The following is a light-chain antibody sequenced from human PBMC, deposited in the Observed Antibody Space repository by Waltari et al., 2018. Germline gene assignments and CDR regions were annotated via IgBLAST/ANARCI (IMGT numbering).Light chain of an antibody. J-gene: IGKJ1*01. CDR3: QQYNSYWT. CDR2: KAS. Sequence: DIQMTQSPCTLAASVGARVTSTCRASQSISSWLAWYQQKPGKAPKLLIYKASSLESGVPSRFSGSGSGTEFTLTISSLQPDDFATYYCQQYNSYWTFGQGTKVEIK. V-gene: IGKV1-5*03. CDR1: QSISSW.